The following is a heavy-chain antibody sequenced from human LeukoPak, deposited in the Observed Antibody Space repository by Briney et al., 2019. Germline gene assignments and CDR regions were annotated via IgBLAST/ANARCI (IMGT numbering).Heavy chain of an antibody. Sequence: GGSLRLSCAASGFTFSSYEMNWVRQAPGKGLEWVSGISGSGGGTYYTDSVKGRFTISRDNSKNTLYLQMNSLRAEDTAIYYCAKGFGTSGIDYWGQGTLVAVSS. CDR3: AKGFGTSGIDY. J-gene: IGHJ4*02. V-gene: IGHV3-23*01. CDR1: GFTFSSYE. D-gene: IGHD1-14*01. CDR2: ISGSGGGT.